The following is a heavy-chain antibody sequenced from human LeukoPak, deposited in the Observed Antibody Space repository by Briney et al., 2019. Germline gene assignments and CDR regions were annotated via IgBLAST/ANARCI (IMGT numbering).Heavy chain of an antibody. V-gene: IGHV4-59*03. D-gene: IGHD2-21*01. J-gene: IGHJ6*02. CDR1: GGSISDYY. Sequence: SETLSLTCSISGGSISDYYCTWLRQSPGKGLEWVGHVYHTGSTIYNPSLQSRVTISIDSSKNQFSLKMTTVTAADTAVYYCATSAAYCGANFFSWTTGSNIGAQGTRVIFSS. CDR3: ATSAAYCGANFFSWTTGSNI. CDR2: VYHTGST.